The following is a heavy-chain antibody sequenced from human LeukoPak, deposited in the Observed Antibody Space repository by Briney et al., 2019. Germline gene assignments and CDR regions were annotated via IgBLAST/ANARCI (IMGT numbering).Heavy chain of an antibody. Sequence: ASVKVSCKASGYTFTSYYMHWVRQAPGQGLEWMGIINPSGGSTGYAQKFQGRVTMTRDTSTSTVYMELSSLRSEDTAVYYCARARITSYYYYYGMDVWGQGTTVTVSS. D-gene: IGHD3-3*01. CDR3: ARARITSYYYYYGMDV. CDR1: GYTFTSYY. J-gene: IGHJ6*02. CDR2: INPSGGST. V-gene: IGHV1-46*01.